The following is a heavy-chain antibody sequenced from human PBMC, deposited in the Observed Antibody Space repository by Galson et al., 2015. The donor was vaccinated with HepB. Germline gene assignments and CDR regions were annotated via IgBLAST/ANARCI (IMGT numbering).Heavy chain of an antibody. V-gene: IGHV1-2*06. J-gene: IGHJ6*02. Sequence: SVKVSCKASGYAFTGYYLHCVRQAPGQGLEWMGRINPNSGGTNYAQKFQGRVTMTRDTSISTVYMELSRLRSDDTAVYYCARDLVPAALGYYFGMDVWGQGTTVTVSS. D-gene: IGHD2-2*01. CDR2: INPNSGGT. CDR3: ARDLVPAALGYYFGMDV. CDR1: GYAFTGYY.